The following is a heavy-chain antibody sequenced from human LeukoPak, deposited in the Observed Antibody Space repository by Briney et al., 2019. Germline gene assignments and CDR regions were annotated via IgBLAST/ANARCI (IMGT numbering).Heavy chain of an antibody. V-gene: IGHV3-9*01. Sequence: GGSLRLSCAATGFTFKDYGMYWVRQPPGKGLEWVSSINWNGGGTDYADSVEGRFTISRDNAKNSLYLQLSSLRPEDTALYYCAKHMRATNTYSFFGLDVWGQGTTVTVSS. CDR3: AKHMRATNTYSFFGLDV. CDR1: GFTFKDYG. CDR2: INWNGGGT. J-gene: IGHJ6*02. D-gene: IGHD1-26*01.